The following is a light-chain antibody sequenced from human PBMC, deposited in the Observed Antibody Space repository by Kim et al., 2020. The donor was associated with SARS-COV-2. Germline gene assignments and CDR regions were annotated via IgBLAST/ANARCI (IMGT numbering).Light chain of an antibody. Sequence: QSVLTQPPSASATPGQRVTISCSGSSSNIGSSTVNWYQQLPGTAPKLLIYSNSQRPSGVPDRFSGSQSGTSASLAISGLQSEDEADYYCAAWDDSLNGPVFGGGTQLTVL. CDR2: SNS. V-gene: IGLV1-44*01. J-gene: IGLJ2*01. CDR3: AAWDDSLNGPV. CDR1: SSNIGSST.